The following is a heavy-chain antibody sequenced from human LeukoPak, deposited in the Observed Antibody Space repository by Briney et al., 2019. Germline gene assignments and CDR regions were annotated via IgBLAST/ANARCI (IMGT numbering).Heavy chain of an antibody. CDR2: IRYDESDK. J-gene: IGHJ4*02. CDR1: GFTFSHYG. D-gene: IGHD6-13*01. Sequence: GGSLRLSCATSGFTFSHYGMHWVRQPPGRGLDWVAHIRYDESDKYYADSVKGRFTISRDNSKNTLYLQMNSLRAEDTAVYYCANWAAAFDYWGQGTLVTVSS. CDR3: ANWAAAFDY. V-gene: IGHV3-30*02.